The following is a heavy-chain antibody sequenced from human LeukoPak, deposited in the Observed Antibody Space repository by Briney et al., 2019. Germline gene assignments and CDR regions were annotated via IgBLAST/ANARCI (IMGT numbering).Heavy chain of an antibody. Sequence: SDTLSLTCTVSGGPISSHYWSWIRHPPGKALEWIGYIYSSGRTNHNPSLNSRVTISVDTSKDQFSLKLRSVTAADTAVYYCARSSYSWDKWFDPWGQGTVVTVS. J-gene: IGHJ5*02. D-gene: IGHD2-2*01. CDR2: IYSSGRT. CDR1: GGPISSHY. V-gene: IGHV4-59*07. CDR3: ARSSYSWDKWFDP.